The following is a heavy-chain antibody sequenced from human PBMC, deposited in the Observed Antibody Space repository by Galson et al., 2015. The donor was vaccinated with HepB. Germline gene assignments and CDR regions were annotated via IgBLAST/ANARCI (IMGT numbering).Heavy chain of an antibody. V-gene: IGHV3-30-3*01. D-gene: IGHD3-22*01. J-gene: IGHJ4*02. Sequence: SLRLSCAASGFTFSSYAMHWVRQAPGKGLEWVASISYDGSNNYYADSVKGRFTVSRDNSRNTLYLQMSSLRDEDTAIYYCARYYYDSSGYGSQYFDWWGQGTLVTVSS. CDR3: ARYYYDSSGYGSQYFDW. CDR2: ISYDGSNN. CDR1: GFTFSSYA.